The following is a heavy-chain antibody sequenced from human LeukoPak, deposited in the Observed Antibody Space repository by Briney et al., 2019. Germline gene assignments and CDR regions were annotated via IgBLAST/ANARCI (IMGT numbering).Heavy chain of an antibody. Sequence: PGGSLRLSCVGSGFTFSDAWMSWVRQAPGKGLWWVGRIKSKSDGGTIDYAAPVKGRFTISRDDSRNTLYLQMNSLKTEDTAVYYCTTRRQDGWWGQGTLVTVS. CDR2: IKSKSDGGTI. J-gene: IGHJ4*02. CDR1: GFTFSDAW. CDR3: TTRRQDGW. D-gene: IGHD2-15*01. V-gene: IGHV3-15*01.